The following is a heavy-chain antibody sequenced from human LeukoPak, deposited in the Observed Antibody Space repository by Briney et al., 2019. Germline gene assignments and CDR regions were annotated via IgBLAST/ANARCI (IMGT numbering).Heavy chain of an antibody. CDR3: ARVDHYYGSGSYYNSTYYFDY. J-gene: IGHJ4*02. V-gene: IGHV1-2*02. CDR1: GYTFTGYY. D-gene: IGHD3-10*01. Sequence: AASVKVSCKASGYTFTGYYMHWVRQAPGQGLEWMGWINPNSGGTNYAQKFQGRVTMTRDTSISTAYMELSRLRSDDTAVYYCARVDHYYGSGSYYNSTYYFDYWGQGTLVTVSS. CDR2: INPNSGGT.